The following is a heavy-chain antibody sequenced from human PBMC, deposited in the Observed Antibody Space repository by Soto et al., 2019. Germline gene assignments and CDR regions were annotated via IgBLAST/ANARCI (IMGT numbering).Heavy chain of an antibody. V-gene: IGHV3-30*03. CDR3: ARDVLRFLEWLFDY. CDR1: GFTFSRYG. CDR2: ISYDGSNK. Sequence: LRLSCAASGFTFSRYGMEWVRQAPGKGLEWVAVISYDGSNKYYADSVKGRFTISRDNSKNTLYLQMNSLRAEDTAVYYCARDVLRFLEWLFDYWGQGTLVTVSS. J-gene: IGHJ4*02. D-gene: IGHD3-3*01.